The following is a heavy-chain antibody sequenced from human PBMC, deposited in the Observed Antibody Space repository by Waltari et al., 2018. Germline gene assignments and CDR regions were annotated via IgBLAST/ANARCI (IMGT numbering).Heavy chain of an antibody. D-gene: IGHD1-26*01. V-gene: IGHV4-30-2*01. J-gene: IGHJ4*02. CDR2: ISHSGNL. Sequence: QLQVQESGSGLVKPSQTLSLTCAVSGDSISSGPYAWSWIRQPPGKGLEWIGYISHSGNLYYNPSLKSRVTMSVDRSKKQFSLKLSSVTAADTAVYYCAVSGSYPGSDDWGQGTLVTVSS. CDR1: GDSISSGPYA. CDR3: AVSGSYPGSDD.